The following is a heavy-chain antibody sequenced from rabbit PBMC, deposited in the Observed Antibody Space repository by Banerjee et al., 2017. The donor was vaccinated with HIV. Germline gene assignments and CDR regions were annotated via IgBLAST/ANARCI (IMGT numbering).Heavy chain of an antibody. CDR2: IYSSSGST. J-gene: IGHJ4*01. D-gene: IGHD6-1*01. CDR3: ARNNYYFYSYAYDL. CDR1: GIDLSSYYY. Sequence: QQQLEESGGGLVKPGGTLTLTRKASGIDLSSYYYMCWVRQAPGKGPEWIGCIYSSSGSTYYASWAKGRFTISKTSSTTVTLQLNSLTAADTATYFCARNNYYFYSYAYDLWGPGTLVTVS. V-gene: IGHV1S45*01.